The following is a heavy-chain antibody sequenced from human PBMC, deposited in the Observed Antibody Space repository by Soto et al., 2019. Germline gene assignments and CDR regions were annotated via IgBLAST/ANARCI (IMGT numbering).Heavy chain of an antibody. D-gene: IGHD2-15*01. V-gene: IGHV3-64D*06. Sequence: PGGSLRPPCSASGFTFSSYAMHWVRQAPGKGLEYVSAISSNGGSTYYADSVKGRFTISRDNSKNTLYLQMSSLRAEDTAVYYCVKVGESIVVVVAATPGYFDYWGQGTLVTVSS. CDR1: GFTFSSYA. J-gene: IGHJ4*02. CDR2: ISSNGGST. CDR3: VKVGESIVVVVAATPGYFDY.